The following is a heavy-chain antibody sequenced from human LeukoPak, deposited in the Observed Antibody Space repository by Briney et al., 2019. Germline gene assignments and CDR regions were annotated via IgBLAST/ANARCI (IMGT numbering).Heavy chain of an antibody. CDR3: ARGGYSTPNWFDP. CDR1: GYTFANYA. CDR2: INAGNGNT. V-gene: IGHV1-3*01. Sequence: VASVKVSCKASGYTFANYAMHWVRQAPGQRLEWMGWINAGNGNTKYSQKFQGRVTITRDTSTSTAYMELRSLRSDDTAVYYCARGGYSTPNWFDPWGQGTLVTVSS. J-gene: IGHJ5*02. D-gene: IGHD5-12*01.